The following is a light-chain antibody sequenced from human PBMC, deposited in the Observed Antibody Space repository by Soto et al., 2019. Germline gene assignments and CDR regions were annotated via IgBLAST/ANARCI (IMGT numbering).Light chain of an antibody. J-gene: IGLJ2*01. CDR2: EVS. CDR1: SSDVGGYNF. V-gene: IGLV2-14*01. Sequence: QSALTQPASVSGSPGQSITISCTGTSSDVGGYNFVAWYQQHPGKAPKLMIYEVSNRPSGVSNRFSGSKSGNTASLTISGXQAEXEADYYCSSYTSSITVVFGGGTKLTVL. CDR3: SSYTSSITVV.